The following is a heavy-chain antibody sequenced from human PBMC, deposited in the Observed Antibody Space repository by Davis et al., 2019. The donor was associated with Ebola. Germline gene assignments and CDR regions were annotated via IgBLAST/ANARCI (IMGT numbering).Heavy chain of an antibody. CDR2: INHSGST. J-gene: IGHJ4*02. CDR1: GGSFSGYY. CDR3: ARFTVQGLDY. Sequence: PSETLSLTCAVYGGSFSGYYWSWIRQPPGKGLEWIGEINHSGSTNYNPSLKSRVTISVDTSKNQFSLKLSSVTAADTAVYYCARFTVQGLDYWGQGTLVTVSS. V-gene: IGHV4-34*01. D-gene: IGHD3-10*02.